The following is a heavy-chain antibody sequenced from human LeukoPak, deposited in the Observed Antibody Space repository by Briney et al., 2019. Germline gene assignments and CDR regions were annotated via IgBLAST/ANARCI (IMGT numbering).Heavy chain of an antibody. CDR1: GFTFSSYS. CDR3: ARELYSSGWYGN. D-gene: IGHD6-19*01. CDR2: ISSSSSYI. J-gene: IGHJ4*02. Sequence: GGSLGLSCAASGFTFSSYSMNWVRQAPGKGLEWVSSISSSSSYIYYADSVKGRFTISRDNAKNSLYLQMNSLRAEDTAVYYCARELYSSGWYGNWGQGTLVTVSS. V-gene: IGHV3-21*01.